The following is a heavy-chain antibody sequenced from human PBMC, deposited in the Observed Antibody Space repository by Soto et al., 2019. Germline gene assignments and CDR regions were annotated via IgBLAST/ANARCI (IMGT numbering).Heavy chain of an antibody. Sequence: GGSLRLSCAASGFTFSSYAMHWVRQAPGKGLEWVAVISYDGSNKYYADSVKGRFTISRDNSKNTLYLQMNSLRAEDTAVYYCARVRTEQQLVLEYYYYGMDVWGQGTTVTVSS. V-gene: IGHV3-30-3*01. CDR3: ARVRTEQQLVLEYYYYGMDV. J-gene: IGHJ6*02. CDR2: ISYDGSNK. CDR1: GFTFSSYA. D-gene: IGHD6-13*01.